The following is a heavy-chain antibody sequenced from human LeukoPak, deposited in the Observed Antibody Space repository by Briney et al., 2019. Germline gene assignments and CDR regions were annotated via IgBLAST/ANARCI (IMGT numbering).Heavy chain of an antibody. Sequence: KPSETLSLTCTVSGXAISSYYGSWIPQPPGKELEWIGYVYYSGSTNYNPSLKSRVTISVDPSKNQFSLKMSSVSAADTAVYYCARGMISAARVFDYWGQGTLVTVSS. CDR2: VYYSGST. CDR3: ARGMISAARVFDY. D-gene: IGHD6-13*01. V-gene: IGHV4-59*13. J-gene: IGHJ4*02. CDR1: GXAISSYY.